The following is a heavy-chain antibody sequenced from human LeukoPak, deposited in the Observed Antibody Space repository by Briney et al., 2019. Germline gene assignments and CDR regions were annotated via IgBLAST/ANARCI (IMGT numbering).Heavy chain of an antibody. CDR2: IYSGGST. CDR3: ARDRMLWFGELPNWFDP. Sequence: GGSLRLSCAASGFTVSSNYMSWVRQAPGKGLEWVSVIYSGGSTYYADSVKGRFIISRDSSKNAVYLQMNSLRVEDTAVYYCARDRMLWFGELPNWFDPWGQGTLVTVSS. J-gene: IGHJ5*02. CDR1: GFTVSSNY. V-gene: IGHV3-53*05. D-gene: IGHD3-10*01.